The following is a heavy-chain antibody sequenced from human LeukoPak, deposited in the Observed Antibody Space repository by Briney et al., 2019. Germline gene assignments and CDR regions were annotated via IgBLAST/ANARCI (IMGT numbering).Heavy chain of an antibody. Sequence: ASVNVSFKASGYTFTSYGISWVRQAPGQGLEWMGWISAYNGNTNYAQKLQGRVTMTTDTSTSTAYMELRSLRSDDTAVYYCARDLVGQGLLWFGELLTGYYGMDVWGQGTTVTVSS. J-gene: IGHJ6*02. CDR1: GYTFTSYG. D-gene: IGHD3-10*01. CDR3: ARDLVGQGLLWFGELLTGYYGMDV. V-gene: IGHV1-18*01. CDR2: ISAYNGNT.